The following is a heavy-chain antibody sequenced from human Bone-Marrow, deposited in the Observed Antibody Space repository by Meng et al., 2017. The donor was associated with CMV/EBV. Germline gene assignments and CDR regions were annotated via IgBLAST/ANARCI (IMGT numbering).Heavy chain of an antibody. CDR2: INPKNDAT. CDR1: GYTFTGYY. J-gene: IGHJ5*02. V-gene: IGHV1-2*02. Sequence: ASVKVSCKASGYTFTGYYIHWVRQAPGQGLEWMGWINPKNDATYYAQKFQGSINMTRDTSISTAYMELSRLRSDDTAVYYCARDHSSSWTNWFDPWGQGTLVTVSS. CDR3: ARDHSSSWTNWFDP. D-gene: IGHD6-13*01.